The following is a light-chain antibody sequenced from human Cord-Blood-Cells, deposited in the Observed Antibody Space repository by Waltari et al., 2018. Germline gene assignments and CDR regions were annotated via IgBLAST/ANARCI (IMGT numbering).Light chain of an antibody. CDR3: CSYAGSSTWV. V-gene: IGLV2-23*01. Sequence: QSALTQPASVSGSPGQSITISGTGTSSDVGSYNLVSWYQQHPGKAPKLMIYEGSKRPSGVSNRFSGSKSGKTASLTISGLQAEDEADYYCCSYAGSSTWVFGGGTKLTVL. CDR1: SSDVGSYNL. J-gene: IGLJ3*02. CDR2: EGS.